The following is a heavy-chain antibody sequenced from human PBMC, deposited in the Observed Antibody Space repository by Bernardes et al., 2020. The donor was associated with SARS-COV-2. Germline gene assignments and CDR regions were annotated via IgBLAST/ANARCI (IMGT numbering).Heavy chain of an antibody. CDR2: INPISGNT. J-gene: IGHJ2*01. V-gene: IGHV1-8*01. CDR1: GYTFRYYE. Sequence: SVKVSCKARGYTFRYYEINWVRQAPGQGLEWLGWINPISGNTGYAQRVQGRITVTRDTAITIAYLELSSLRSEDTAVYSCARLGTGASGGFDLWGRGTPVTVST. D-gene: IGHD3-9*01. CDR3: ARLGTGASGGFDL.